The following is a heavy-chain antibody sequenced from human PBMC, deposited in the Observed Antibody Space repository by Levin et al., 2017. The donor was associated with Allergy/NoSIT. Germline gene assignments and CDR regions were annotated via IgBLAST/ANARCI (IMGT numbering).Heavy chain of an antibody. D-gene: IGHD2-15*01. Sequence: ASVKVSCKASGYTFTSYGISWVRQAPGQGLEWMGWISAYNGNTNYALKLQGRVTMTTDTSSSTAYMELRSLRSDDTAVYYCARDGYCSGGSCFSPFDSWGQGTLVTVSP. CDR2: ISAYNGNT. CDR1: GYTFTSYG. CDR3: ARDGYCSGGSCFSPFDS. J-gene: IGHJ4*02. V-gene: IGHV1-18*01.